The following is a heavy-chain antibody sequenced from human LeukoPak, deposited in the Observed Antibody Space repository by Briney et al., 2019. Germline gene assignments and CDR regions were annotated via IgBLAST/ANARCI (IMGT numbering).Heavy chain of an antibody. CDR3: ARRRQVTSYSPYAFDI. V-gene: IGHV4-59*08. CDR2: IYFTGHS. J-gene: IGHJ3*02. D-gene: IGHD2-15*01. CDR1: GGSMSGSY. Sequence: SETLSLTCTVSGGSMSGSYWSWIRQSPGKGLEWLGYIYFTGHSKSNPSLKSRVTISLDTSKNQLSLRLASVTAADTAVYYCARRRQVTSYSPYAFDIWGQGTMVTVSS.